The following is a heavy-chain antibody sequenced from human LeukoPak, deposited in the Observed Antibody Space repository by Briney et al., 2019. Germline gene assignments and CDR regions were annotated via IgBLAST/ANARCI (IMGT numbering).Heavy chain of an antibody. Sequence: SETLSLTCTVSGGSISSYYWSWIRQPPGKGLEWIAYIYHSGTTYYNPSLKSRASISVDTSKNQFSLKLSSVTAADTAVYYCVRGRYSSGWFKDKNWFDPWGQGIPVTVSS. CDR2: IYHSGTT. J-gene: IGHJ5*02. V-gene: IGHV4-59*12. CDR3: VRGRYSSGWFKDKNWFDP. CDR1: GGSISSYY. D-gene: IGHD6-19*01.